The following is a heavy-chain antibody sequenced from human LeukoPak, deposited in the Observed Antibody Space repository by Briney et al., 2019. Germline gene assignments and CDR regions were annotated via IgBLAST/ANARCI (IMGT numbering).Heavy chain of an antibody. CDR2: ISYDGSNK. J-gene: IGHJ4*02. V-gene: IGHV3-30*03. Sequence: GGSLRLSCAASGFTFSSYGMHWVRQAPGKGLEWVAVISYDGSNKYYADSVKGRFTISRDNSKNTLYLQMNSLRAEDTAVYYCARDHSGYDAGDYWGQGTLVTVSS. D-gene: IGHD5-12*01. CDR3: ARDHSGYDAGDY. CDR1: GFTFSSYG.